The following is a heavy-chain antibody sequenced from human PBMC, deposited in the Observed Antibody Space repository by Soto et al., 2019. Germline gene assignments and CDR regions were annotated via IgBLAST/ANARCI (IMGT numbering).Heavy chain of an antibody. Sequence: SETLSLTCTVSGGSVSSGSFYWSWIRQPPGMGLEWIGFVYYIGRTNYNPSLKSRVAISVDTSKNQFSLKLSSVTAADTAVYYCARDHSSSWYGGYDYWGQGTLVTVSS. CDR3: ARDHSSSWYGGYDY. J-gene: IGHJ4*02. CDR2: VYYIGRT. CDR1: GGSVSSGSFY. D-gene: IGHD6-13*01. V-gene: IGHV4-61*01.